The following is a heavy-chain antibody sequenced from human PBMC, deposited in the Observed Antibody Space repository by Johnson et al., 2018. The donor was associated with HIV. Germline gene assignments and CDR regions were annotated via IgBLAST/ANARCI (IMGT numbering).Heavy chain of an antibody. V-gene: IGHV3-30*04. CDR3: AKDEALGWELDPDAFDI. CDR1: GFTFSSYA. CDR2: ISYDGSNK. D-gene: IGHD1-26*01. Sequence: QVQLVESGGGVVQPGRSLRLSCAASGFTFSSYAMHWVRQAPGKGLEWVAVISYDGSNKYYADSVKGRSPVSRDNAKNSLYLQMNSLRAEDTALYYCAKDEALGWELDPDAFDIWGQGTMVTVSS. J-gene: IGHJ3*02.